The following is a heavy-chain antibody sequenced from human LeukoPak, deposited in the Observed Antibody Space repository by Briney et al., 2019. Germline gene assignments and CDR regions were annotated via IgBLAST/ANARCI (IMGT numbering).Heavy chain of an antibody. D-gene: IGHD3-22*01. CDR1: GDSISRYY. Sequence: SETLSLTFTVSGDSISRYYWSWIRQPPGKGLEWIGHIFYSGSTNYKPSLKSRVTISVDRSKNQFSLKLTSVTAADTAVYYCAREPGPTIVGHDTFDIWGQGTMVTVSS. J-gene: IGHJ3*02. CDR3: AREPGPTIVGHDTFDI. V-gene: IGHV4-59*01. CDR2: IFYSGST.